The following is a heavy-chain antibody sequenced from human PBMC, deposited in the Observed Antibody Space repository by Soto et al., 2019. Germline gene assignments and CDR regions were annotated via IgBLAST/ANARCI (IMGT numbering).Heavy chain of an antibody. V-gene: IGHV4-34*01. CDR2: INQSGST. J-gene: IGHJ4*02. CDR3: ARWGYCDRTSCFDS. CDR1: GGSFSVYY. Sequence: PXETLSLTCAVYGGSFSVYYWNWIRQPPGKGLEWIGEINQSGSTRYNPSLKSRVSISIDASKNQFSLKLDSVTAADTAVYYCARWGYCDRTSCFDSWGQGTLVTVSS. D-gene: IGHD2-2*01.